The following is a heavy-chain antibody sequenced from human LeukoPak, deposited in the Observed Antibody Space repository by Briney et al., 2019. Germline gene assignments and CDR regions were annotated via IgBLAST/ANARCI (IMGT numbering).Heavy chain of an antibody. CDR3: ARVPIYYDILTGSFDY. J-gene: IGHJ4*02. V-gene: IGHV1-69*13. CDR2: IIPIFGTA. CDR1: GCTFSSYA. Sequence: ASVKVSCKASGCTFSSYAISWVRQAPGQGLEWMGGIIPIFGTANYAQKFQGRVTITADESTSTAYMELSSLRSEDTAVYYCARVPIYYDILTGSFDYWGQGTLVTVSS. D-gene: IGHD3-9*01.